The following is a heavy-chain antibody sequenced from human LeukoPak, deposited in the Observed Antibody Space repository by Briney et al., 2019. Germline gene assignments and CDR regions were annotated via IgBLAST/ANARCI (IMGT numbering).Heavy chain of an antibody. V-gene: IGHV3-23*01. CDR1: GFTFSSYA. Sequence: GGSLRLSCAASGFTFSSYAISWVRQAPGKGLEWVSAISGSGGSTYYADSVKGRFTISRDNSKNTLYLQMNSLRAEDRPVYYCVKSNPTYYDILTGLFDYWGQGTLVTVSS. D-gene: IGHD3-9*01. CDR2: ISGSGGST. J-gene: IGHJ4*02. CDR3: VKSNPTYYDILTGLFDY.